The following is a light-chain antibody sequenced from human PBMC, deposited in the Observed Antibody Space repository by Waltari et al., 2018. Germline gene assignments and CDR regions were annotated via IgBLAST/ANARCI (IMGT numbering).Light chain of an antibody. Sequence: NFMLTQPYSVSESPGKTVTISGTRHRGRIASTYVQWFPQRPARAPTTLIFEDDKRPSGVPDRFSGSIDSSSNSASLTISGLKNEDEADYYCQAYVSPGWVFGGGTKLTVL. J-gene: IGLJ3*02. V-gene: IGLV6-57*03. CDR2: EDD. CDR1: RGRIASTY. CDR3: QAYVSPGWV.